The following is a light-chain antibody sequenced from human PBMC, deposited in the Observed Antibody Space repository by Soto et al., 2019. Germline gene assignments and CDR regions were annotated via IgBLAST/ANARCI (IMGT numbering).Light chain of an antibody. CDR2: AAS. CDR1: QGVSND. CDR3: LQDFAYPLT. Sequence: AIQMTQSPSSLSASVGDRVTMTCRASQGVSNDVGWYQQKPGKAPRLLIYAASTLQSGAPSRFSGSQSATDFTLTISSLQPEDFATYYCLQDFAYPLTFGGGTKVEIK. J-gene: IGKJ4*01. V-gene: IGKV1-6*01.